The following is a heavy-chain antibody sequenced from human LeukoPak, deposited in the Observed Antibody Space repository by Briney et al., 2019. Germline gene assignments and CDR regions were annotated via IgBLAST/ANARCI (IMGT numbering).Heavy chain of an antibody. Sequence: SETLSLTCTVSGGSISSSSYYWGWIRQPAGKGLEWIGRIYTSGSTNYNPSLKSRVTMSVDTSKNQFSLKLSSVTAADTAVYYCAREGLSLKFLEWLSAFDIWGQGTMVTVSS. CDR1: GGSISSSSYY. J-gene: IGHJ3*02. CDR3: AREGLSLKFLEWLSAFDI. D-gene: IGHD3-3*01. CDR2: IYTSGST. V-gene: IGHV4-61*02.